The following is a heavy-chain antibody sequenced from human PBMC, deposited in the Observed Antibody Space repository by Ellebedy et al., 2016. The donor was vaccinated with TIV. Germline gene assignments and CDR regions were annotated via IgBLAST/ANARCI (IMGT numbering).Heavy chain of an antibody. CDR1: GFTFSNFW. CDR3: ARDHPLGFAQNY. CDR2: INPDGSQK. D-gene: IGHD5-12*01. Sequence: GESLKISXAASGFTFSNFWMYWVRQAPGKGLERVAKINPDGSQKFYVDSLKGRFTISRDNAKNSLYLQVDSLRAEDTAVYYCARDHPLGFAQNYWGQGTLVTVSS. V-gene: IGHV3-7*01. J-gene: IGHJ4*02.